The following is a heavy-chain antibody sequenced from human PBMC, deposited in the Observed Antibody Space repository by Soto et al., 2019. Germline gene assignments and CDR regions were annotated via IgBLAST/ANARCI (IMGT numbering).Heavy chain of an antibody. D-gene: IGHD6-13*01. CDR2: IWYDGSNK. V-gene: IGHV3-33*01. Sequence: QVQLVESGGGVVQPGRSLRLSCAASGFTFSSYGMHWVRQAPGKGLEWVAVIWYDGSNKYYADSVKGRFTISRDNSKNTLYLQMNSLRAEDTAVYYCARTPAAGTLLNYYYSGMDVWGQGTTVTVSS. J-gene: IGHJ6*02. CDR3: ARTPAAGTLLNYYYSGMDV. CDR1: GFTFSSYG.